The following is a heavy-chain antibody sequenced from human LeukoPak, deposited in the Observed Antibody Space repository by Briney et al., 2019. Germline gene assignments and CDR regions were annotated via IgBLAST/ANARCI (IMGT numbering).Heavy chain of an antibody. D-gene: IGHD4-17*01. CDR3: ARGRDDYGDYGFDY. CDR2: INHSGST. Sequence: SETLSLTCAVYGGSFSGYYWSWIRQPPGKGLEWIGEINHSGSTNYNPSLKSRVTISVDTSKNQFSLKLSSVTAADTAVYYYARGRDDYGDYGFDYWGQGTLVTVSS. V-gene: IGHV4-34*01. J-gene: IGHJ4*02. CDR1: GGSFSGYY.